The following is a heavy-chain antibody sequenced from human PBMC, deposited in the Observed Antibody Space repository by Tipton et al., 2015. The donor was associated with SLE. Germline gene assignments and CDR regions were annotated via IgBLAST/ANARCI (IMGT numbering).Heavy chain of an antibody. J-gene: IGHJ4*02. Sequence: TLSLTCAVSGGSISSSNWWSWVRQPPGKGLEWIGEIYHSGSTNYNPSLKSRVTISVDTSKNQFSLKLSSVTAADTAVYYCAREVTAAAAPSFDYWGQGTLVTVSS. CDR3: AREVTAAAAPSFDY. D-gene: IGHD2-21*02. V-gene: IGHV4-4*02. CDR1: GGSISSSNW. CDR2: IYHSGST.